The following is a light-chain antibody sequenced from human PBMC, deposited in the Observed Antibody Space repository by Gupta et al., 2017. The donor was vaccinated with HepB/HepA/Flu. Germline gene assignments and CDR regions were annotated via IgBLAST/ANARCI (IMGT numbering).Light chain of an antibody. CDR3: QQRSNWLFT. Sequence: EFVLTQSPATLSLSPGERATLSCRASQSVGSYLAWYQQKPGQAPRLLIYDASNRATGIPARFSGSGSGTDFTLTISGLEPEDFAVYYCQQRSNWLFTFGGGTKVEIK. CDR2: DAS. J-gene: IGKJ4*01. CDR1: QSVGSY. V-gene: IGKV3-11*01.